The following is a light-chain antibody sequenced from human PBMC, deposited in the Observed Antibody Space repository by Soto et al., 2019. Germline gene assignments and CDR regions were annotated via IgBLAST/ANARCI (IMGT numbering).Light chain of an antibody. J-gene: IGKJ4*01. CDR2: GAS. CDR3: QQYGSSPPTT. Sequence: EIVLTQSPGTLSLSPGERATLSCRASQSVSSSYLAWYQQKPGQAPRLLIYGASSRATGIPDRFSGSGSGTDFTLTISRLEPEDFAVYYCQQYGSSPPTTFGGGTRWIS. CDR1: QSVSSSY. V-gene: IGKV3-20*01.